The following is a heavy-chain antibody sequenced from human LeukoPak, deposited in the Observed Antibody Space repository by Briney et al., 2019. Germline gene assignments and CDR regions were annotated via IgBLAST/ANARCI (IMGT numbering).Heavy chain of an antibody. Sequence: SDTLSLTCAVYGGSFSRSGDYWSWVRQPPGKGLEWIAYIYYSGSTNYNPSLKSRVTISVDPSKNQFSLKMRSVTAADTAVYYCARDPYGMDVWGKGTTVTVSS. CDR2: IYYSGST. V-gene: IGHV4-61*08. CDR1: GGSFSRSGDY. J-gene: IGHJ6*04. CDR3: ARDPYGMDV.